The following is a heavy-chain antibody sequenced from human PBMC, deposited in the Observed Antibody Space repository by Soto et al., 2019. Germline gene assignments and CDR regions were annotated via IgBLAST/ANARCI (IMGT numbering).Heavy chain of an antibody. CDR2: INPMGGST. J-gene: IGHJ4*02. Sequence: QVQLVQSGAEVKKPGASVKVSCKASGYTFTSSYIHWVRQAPGQGLEWMAIINPMGGSTNYAQKFQGRVTVTMDTSASTVYMELSRLRSEDTAVYYCGRGLFTGDYWGQGTLVTVSS. CDR1: GYTFTSSY. V-gene: IGHV1-46*03. CDR3: GRGLFTGDY. D-gene: IGHD3-10*01.